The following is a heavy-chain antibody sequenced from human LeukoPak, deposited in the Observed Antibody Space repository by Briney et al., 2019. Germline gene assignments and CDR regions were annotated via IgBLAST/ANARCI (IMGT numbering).Heavy chain of an antibody. CDR3: ARWELLWFGEFPYNWFDP. D-gene: IGHD3-10*01. Sequence: SETLSLTCAVYGGSFSGYYWSWIRQPPGKGLEWIGEINHSGSTNYNPSLKSRVTISVDTSKNQFSLKLSSVTAADTAVYYCARWELLWFGEFPYNWFDPWGQGTLVTVSS. V-gene: IGHV4-34*01. J-gene: IGHJ5*02. CDR2: INHSGST. CDR1: GGSFSGYY.